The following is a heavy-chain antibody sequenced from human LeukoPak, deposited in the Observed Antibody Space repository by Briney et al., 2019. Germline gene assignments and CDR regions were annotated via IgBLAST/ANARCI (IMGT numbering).Heavy chain of an antibody. Sequence: GGSLRLSCAASGFTFSSYWMHWVRQAPGKGLVWVSRINGDGSSTSYADSVKGRFTISRDNAKNTLYLQMNSLRAEDTAVYYCARAVAGKPPDYWGQGTLVTVSS. V-gene: IGHV3-74*01. CDR1: GFTFSSYW. CDR3: ARAVAGKPPDY. CDR2: INGDGSST. J-gene: IGHJ4*02. D-gene: IGHD6-19*01.